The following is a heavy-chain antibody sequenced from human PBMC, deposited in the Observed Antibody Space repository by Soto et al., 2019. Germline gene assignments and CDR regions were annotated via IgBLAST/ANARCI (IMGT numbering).Heavy chain of an antibody. V-gene: IGHV4-34*01. Sequence: ETLSLTCSVYGVSFSGYYWSWIRQPPGKGLEWIGEINHSGSTNYNPSLKSRVTISVDTSKNQFSLKLSSVTAEDTAVYYCARVSDNLEWLLRSIDWFDPWGQGTLVTVYS. CDR2: INHSGST. J-gene: IGHJ5*02. CDR3: ARVSDNLEWLLRSIDWFDP. CDR1: GVSFSGYY. D-gene: IGHD3-3*01.